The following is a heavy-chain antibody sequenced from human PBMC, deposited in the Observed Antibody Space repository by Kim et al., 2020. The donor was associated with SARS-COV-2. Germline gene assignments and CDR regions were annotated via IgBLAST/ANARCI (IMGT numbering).Heavy chain of an antibody. D-gene: IGHD3-10*01. CDR1: NFTFAHYA. Sequence: GGSLRLSCAASNFTFAHYAMHWVRQAPGKGLEWVSAISWNIDVLDYADSVKGRFTISRDNAKNSLYLQMDSLRPEDTALYYCARDIHYYGSGSYNNAFDVWGQGTVVTVSS. V-gene: IGHV3-9*01. J-gene: IGHJ3*01. CDR3: ARDIHYYGSGSYNNAFDV. CDR2: ISWNIDVL.